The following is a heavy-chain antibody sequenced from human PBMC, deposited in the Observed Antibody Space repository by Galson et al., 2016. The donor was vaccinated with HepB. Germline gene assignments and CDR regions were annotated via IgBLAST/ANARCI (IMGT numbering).Heavy chain of an antibody. V-gene: IGHV3-48*02. CDR2: ISSSSSII. CDR3: ARGPSWLYYYASGSYGYFDS. D-gene: IGHD3-10*01. CDR1: GFTFSTYS. J-gene: IGHJ4*02. Sequence: SLRLSCAASGFTFSTYSMNWVRQAPGKGLEWVSYISSSSSIIYYADSVKGRFTVSRDNAKNSLYLQMNSLRDEDTAVYYCARGPSWLYYYASGSYGYFDSWGQGTLVIVSS.